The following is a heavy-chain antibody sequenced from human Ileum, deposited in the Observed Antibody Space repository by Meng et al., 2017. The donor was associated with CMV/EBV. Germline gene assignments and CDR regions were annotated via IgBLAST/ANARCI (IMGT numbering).Heavy chain of an antibody. CDR1: GGSFSGYY. CDR2: INHSGST. V-gene: IGHV4-34*01. D-gene: IGHD6-6*01. CDR3: ARGRSEAARQSPFDY. Sequence: VYGGSFSGYYWSWIRQPPGKGLEWIGEINHSGSTNYNPSLKSRVTISVDTSKNQFSLKLSSVTAADTAVYYCARGRSEAARQSPFDYWGQGTLVTVSS. J-gene: IGHJ4*02.